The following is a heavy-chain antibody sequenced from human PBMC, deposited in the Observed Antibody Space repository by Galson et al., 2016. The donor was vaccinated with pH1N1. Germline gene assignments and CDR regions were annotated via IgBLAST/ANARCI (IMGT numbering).Heavy chain of an antibody. CDR1: GYIFTSQW. V-gene: IGHV5-51*03. Sequence: QSGAEVKKPGESLKISCKASGYIFTSQWIAWVRQVPGKGLEWVGVVNPGGSTIRYSPSFQGQFTISSDKSISTAYLQWISLRASDTAMYYCARKYDFVDYRGNAFDIWGQGTVVIVSS. D-gene: IGHD4-17*01. CDR2: VNPGGSTI. J-gene: IGHJ3*02. CDR3: ARKYDFVDYRGNAFDI.